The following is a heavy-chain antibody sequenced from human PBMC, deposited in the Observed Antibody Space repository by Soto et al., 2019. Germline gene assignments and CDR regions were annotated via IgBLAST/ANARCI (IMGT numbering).Heavy chain of an antibody. CDR2: IYYSGNT. Sequence: SETLSLTCLVSGGSISSPDYYWNWIRQPPGECVEWIGYIYYSGNTYYNPSLKSRVTISIDTSKNQFSLKLSSVTAADRARDYCARAEYSSRWLYWFDSWGQGTLVTVS. V-gene: IGHV4-30-4*01. CDR1: GGSISSPDYY. CDR3: ARAEYSSRWLYWFDS. J-gene: IGHJ5*01. D-gene: IGHD6-13*01.